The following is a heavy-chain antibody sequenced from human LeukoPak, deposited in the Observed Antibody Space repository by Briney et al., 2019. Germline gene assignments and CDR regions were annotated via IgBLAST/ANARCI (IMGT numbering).Heavy chain of an antibody. D-gene: IGHD5-18*01. J-gene: IGHJ4*02. Sequence: GGSLRLSCAAPGFTFSSYAISWVRQAPGKGLEWVSAISGSGGSTYYADSVKGRFTISRDNSKNTLYLQMNSLRAEDTAVYYCAKPDRRGYSYGYDENDYWGQGTLVTVSS. CDR3: AKPDRRGYSYGYDENDY. CDR1: GFTFSSYA. CDR2: ISGSGGST. V-gene: IGHV3-23*01.